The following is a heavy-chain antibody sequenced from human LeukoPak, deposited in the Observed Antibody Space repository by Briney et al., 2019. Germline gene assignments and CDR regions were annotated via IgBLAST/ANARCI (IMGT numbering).Heavy chain of an antibody. CDR2: IKPDGSDK. V-gene: IGHV3-7*01. Sequence: GGSLRLSCAASGFTFSGYWMSWVRQAPGKGLEWVANIKPDGSDKAYVDSVKGRFTISRDNTKNSLYLQMSSLRAEDTAVYYCARDRLLEDRDYNSYYYMDVWGIGTTVTVSS. CDR1: GFTFSGYW. D-gene: IGHD1-1*01. J-gene: IGHJ6*03. CDR3: ARDRLLEDRDYNSYYYMDV.